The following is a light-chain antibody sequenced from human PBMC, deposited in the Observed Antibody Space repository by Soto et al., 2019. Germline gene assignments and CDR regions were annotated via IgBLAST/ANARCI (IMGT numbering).Light chain of an antibody. CDR2: DAS. V-gene: IGKV3-11*01. CDR1: QSVGYH. CDR3: QQRSNWPPVT. Sequence: EIVLTQSPATLSLSPGERATLSCRASQSVGYHLAWYQQKPGQAPRLLIYDASNRATGIPDRFSGSGSGTDFTLAISSLEPEDFAVYYCQQRSNWPPVTFGGGTKVEIK. J-gene: IGKJ4*01.